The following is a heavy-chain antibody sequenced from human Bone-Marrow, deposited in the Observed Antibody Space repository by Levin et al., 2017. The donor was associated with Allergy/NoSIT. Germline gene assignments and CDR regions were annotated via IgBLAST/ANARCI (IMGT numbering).Heavy chain of an antibody. J-gene: IGHJ6*02. CDR1: GFTFSSYA. CDR3: ARGSYCGGDCYSGKITYYYYGMDV. CDR2: ISGSGGST. D-gene: IGHD2-21*02. V-gene: IGHV3-23*01. Sequence: GESLKISCAASGFTFSSYAMSWVRQAPGKGLEWVSAISGSGGSTYYADSVKGRFTISRDNSKNTLYLQMNSLRAEDTAVYYCARGSYCGGDCYSGKITYYYYGMDVWGQGTTVTVSS.